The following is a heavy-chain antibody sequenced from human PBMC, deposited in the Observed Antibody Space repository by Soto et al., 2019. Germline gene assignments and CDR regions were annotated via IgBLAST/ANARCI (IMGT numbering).Heavy chain of an antibody. CDR1: GYSFTRYG. CDR3: AMVDVYVTPSPQDV. CDR2: INAYNGNT. D-gene: IGHD3-16*01. J-gene: IGHJ6*02. V-gene: IGHV1-18*01. Sequence: VSVKVSCKASGYSFTRYGSGWARQAPGQGLEWMGWINAYNGNTNYAQNLQGRLTLTTDTSTTTAYMELRSLRSNDTAIYYCAMVDVYVTPSPQDVWGQGTTVTVSS.